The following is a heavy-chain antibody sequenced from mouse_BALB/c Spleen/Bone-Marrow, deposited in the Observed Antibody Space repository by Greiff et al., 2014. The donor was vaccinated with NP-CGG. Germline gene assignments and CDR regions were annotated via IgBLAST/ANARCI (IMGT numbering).Heavy chain of an antibody. CDR2: IYPGDGDI. J-gene: IGHJ3*01. Sequence: VKLMESGAELVRPGSSVKISCKASGYAFSSYWMNWVQQRPGQGLEWIGQIYPGDGDINYNGKFKGKATLTADKSSGTAYMQFSSLTSEDSAVYFCARGDFDFEAWFTYWGQGTLVTVSA. CDR3: ARGDFDFEAWFTY. CDR1: GYAFSSYW. D-gene: IGHD2-4*01. V-gene: IGHV1-80*01.